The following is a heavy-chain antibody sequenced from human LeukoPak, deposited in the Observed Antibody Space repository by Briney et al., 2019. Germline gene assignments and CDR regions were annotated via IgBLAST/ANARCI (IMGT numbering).Heavy chain of an antibody. CDR3: ARVVYSNEFDY. CDR1: GFTFSSYG. D-gene: IGHD4-11*01. Sequence: GGSLRLSCAASGFTFSSYGMHWVRQAPGKGLEWVAVIWYDGSNKYYADSVKGRFTISRDNSKNTLYLQMNSLRAEDTAVYYCARVVYSNEFDYWGQGTLVTVSS. J-gene: IGHJ4*02. CDR2: IWYDGSNK. V-gene: IGHV3-33*01.